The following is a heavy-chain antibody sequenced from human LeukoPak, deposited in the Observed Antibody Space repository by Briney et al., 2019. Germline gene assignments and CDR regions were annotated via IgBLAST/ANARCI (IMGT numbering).Heavy chain of an antibody. J-gene: IGHJ5*02. V-gene: IGHV4-59*13. CDR3: ARGIATAGTLDL. D-gene: IGHD6-13*01. Sequence: SETLSLTCTVSGGSIPSYYWTWIRQPPGKGLEWIGYVFYSGDTNYNPSLKSRVTISVDASRNQFSLRLRSVTAADTALYYCARGIATAGTLDLWGQGTLVTVSS. CDR2: VFYSGDT. CDR1: GGSIPSYY.